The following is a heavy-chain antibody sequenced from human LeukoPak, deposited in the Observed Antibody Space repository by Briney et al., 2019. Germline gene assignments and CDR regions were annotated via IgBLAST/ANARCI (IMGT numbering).Heavy chain of an antibody. CDR3: ARGGRAGWSGSYEDSFDV. J-gene: IGHJ3*01. V-gene: IGHV3-53*01. CDR2: INSGGNA. D-gene: IGHD1-26*01. Sequence: GGSLRLSCAASGLTLSSNYMSWVRPAPGKGLEWGSVINSGGNAYYADFVKGRFTISRDNYKNTLYLQMDGLRADDTAVYYCARGGRAGWSGSYEDSFDVWGQGTMVTVSS. CDR1: GLTLSSNY.